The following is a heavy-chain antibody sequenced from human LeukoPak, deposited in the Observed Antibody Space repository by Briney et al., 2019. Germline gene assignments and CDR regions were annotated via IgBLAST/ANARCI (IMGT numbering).Heavy chain of an antibody. V-gene: IGHV3-23*01. CDR3: ARNSNRYMDV. D-gene: IGHD2/OR15-2a*01. CDR2: ITGNGGTT. J-gene: IGHJ6*03. CDR1: GFSFSNYG. Sequence: GGSLRLSCAASGFSFSNYGMNWVRQAPGKGLEWVSGITGNGGTTYYADSVKGRFTISRDNSRNTVYLQMNSLRAEDTAVYYCARNSNRYMDVWGKGTTVTVSS.